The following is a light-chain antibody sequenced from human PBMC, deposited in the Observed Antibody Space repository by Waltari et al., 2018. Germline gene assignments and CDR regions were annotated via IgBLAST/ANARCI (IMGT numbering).Light chain of an antibody. CDR1: SSNIGASYV. Sequence: QSVLTQPPSVSGAPGQSLTISCTGSSSNIGASYVVHWYQQIPGSAPKVLIYRDDNRPSGVPGRFSGSKSGTSASLSVTGLHVEDEADYFCQSFDRDLNAVLFGGGTKLTVL. J-gene: IGLJ2*01. V-gene: IGLV1-40*01. CDR2: RDD. CDR3: QSFDRDLNAVL.